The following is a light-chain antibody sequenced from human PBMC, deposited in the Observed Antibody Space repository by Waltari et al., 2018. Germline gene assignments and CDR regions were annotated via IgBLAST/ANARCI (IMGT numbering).Light chain of an antibody. CDR3: SSYTSSSTRV. CDR2: EVS. V-gene: IGLV2-14*01. CDR1: SSDVGDYNY. J-gene: IGLJ2*01. Sequence: QSALTQPASVSGSPGQSITISCTGTSSDVGDYNYVSWYQQHPGKAPKLMIYEVSNRPSGVSNRCAGAKSGNTASLTISGLQAEDEADYYCSSYTSSSTRVFGGGTKLTVL.